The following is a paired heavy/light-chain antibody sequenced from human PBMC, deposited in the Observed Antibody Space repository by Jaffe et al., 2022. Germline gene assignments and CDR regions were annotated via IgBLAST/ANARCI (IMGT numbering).Heavy chain of an antibody. CDR3: ARALTGNGYKYYFDY. D-gene: IGHD1-1*01. CDR1: GFNFGDYA. J-gene: IGHJ4*02. Sequence: EVQLVESGGGLVQPGRSLRLSCTASGFNFGDYAMSWVRQAPGKGLEWVGFIRYKAFGGTTEYAASVSGRFTISRDDSQSIAYLQMNSLRSEDTAVYYCARALTGNGYKYYFDYWGQGTLVTVSS. CDR2: IRYKAFGGTT. V-gene: IGHV3-49*04.
Light chain of an antibody. V-gene: IGKV1-5*03. J-gene: IGKJ4*01. CDR3: QQFDSYPLT. Sequence: DIQMTQSPSTLSAYVGDRVTITCRASQSISRWLAWYQQKPDRAPKLLISRASGLESGFPSRFSGSGSGTEFTLTISSLQPDDFATYYCQQFDSYPLTIGGGTKVEIK. CDR1: QSISRW. CDR2: RAS.